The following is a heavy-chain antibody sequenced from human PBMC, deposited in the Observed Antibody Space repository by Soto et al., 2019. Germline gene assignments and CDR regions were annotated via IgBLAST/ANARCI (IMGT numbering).Heavy chain of an antibody. V-gene: IGHV3-15*07. CDR2: IKSKTDGGTT. CDR3: TTTITMVRGVSA. J-gene: IGHJ4*02. CDR1: GFTFSNAW. D-gene: IGHD3-10*01. Sequence: EVQLVESGGGLVKPGGSLRLSCAASGFTFSNAWMNWVRQAPGKGLEWVGRIKSKTDGGTTDYAAPVKGRFTISRDDSKNTLYLQMTSLKTEDTAVYYCTTTITMVRGVSAGGQGTLVNVSS.